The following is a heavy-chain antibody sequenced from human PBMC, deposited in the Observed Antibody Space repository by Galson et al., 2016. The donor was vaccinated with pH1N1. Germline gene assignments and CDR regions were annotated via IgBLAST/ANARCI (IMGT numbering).Heavy chain of an antibody. CDR1: GFTFDDYA. V-gene: IGHV3-9*01. CDR2: ISWNSGSI. J-gene: IGHJ4*02. Sequence: SLRLSCAASGFTFDDYAMHWVRQAPGRGLEWVSGISWNSGSIGYADSVKGRFTISRDNAKNSLYLQMNSLRAEDTALYYCAKGAGYFSGWFDYWGQGTLVTVAS. D-gene: IGHD6-19*01. CDR3: AKGAGYFSGWFDY.